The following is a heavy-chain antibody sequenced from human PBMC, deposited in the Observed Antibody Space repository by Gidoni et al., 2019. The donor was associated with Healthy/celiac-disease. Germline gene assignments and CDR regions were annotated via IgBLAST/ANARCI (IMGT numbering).Heavy chain of an antibody. V-gene: IGHV3-23*01. CDR1: GFTVSSYA. J-gene: IGHJ6*02. Sequence: EVQLLESGGGLVQPGGSLRLSCAASGFTVSSYAMSWVRQAPGKGLEWVSAISGSGGSTYYADSVKGRFTISRDNSKNTLYLQMNSLRAEDTAVYYCAKDGWFGEFFYGMDVWGQGTTVTVSS. CDR2: ISGSGGST. D-gene: IGHD3-10*01. CDR3: AKDGWFGEFFYGMDV.